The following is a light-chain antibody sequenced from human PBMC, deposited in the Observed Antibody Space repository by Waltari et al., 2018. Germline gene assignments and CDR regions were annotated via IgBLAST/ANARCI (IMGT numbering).Light chain of an antibody. Sequence: EIVMTQSPATLSVSPGERATLSCRASQSVSSNLAWYQQKPGQAPRLLFYGASTRATGIPTRFSGSGSGIEFTLTISSLQSEDFAVYYCQQYNNWPDTFGQGTKLEIK. J-gene: IGKJ2*01. CDR3: QQYNNWPDT. CDR2: GAS. V-gene: IGKV3-15*01. CDR1: QSVSSN.